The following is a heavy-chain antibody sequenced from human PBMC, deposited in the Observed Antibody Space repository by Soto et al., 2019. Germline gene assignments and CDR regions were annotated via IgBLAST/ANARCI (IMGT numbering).Heavy chain of an antibody. J-gene: IGHJ5*02. V-gene: IGHV3-23*01. CDR1: RFNFRNYA. Sequence: EVQLLESGGGLVQPGGSLRLSCAASRFNFRNYAMSWVRQAPGKGLEWVSTISSGDAFTYYADSVKGRFTISRDYSKSTLYLQMNPLRAEDTAVYYCAKDRQDSSFSWGQGTLVTVSS. CDR2: ISSGDAFT. D-gene: IGHD6-19*01. CDR3: AKDRQDSSFS.